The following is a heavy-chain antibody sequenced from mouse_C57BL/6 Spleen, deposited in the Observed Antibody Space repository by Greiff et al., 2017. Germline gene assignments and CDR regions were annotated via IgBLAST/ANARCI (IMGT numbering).Heavy chain of an antibody. CDR2: SRNKANDYTT. J-gene: IGHJ2*01. Sequence: EVQLVASGGGLVQSGRSLRLSCATSGFTFSDFYMEWVRQAPGKGLEWIAASRNKANDYTTEYSASVKGRFIVSRDTSQSILYLQMNALRAEDTAIYYCARDASGLDYWGQGTTLTVSS. CDR3: ARDASGLDY. CDR1: GFTFSDFY. V-gene: IGHV7-1*01.